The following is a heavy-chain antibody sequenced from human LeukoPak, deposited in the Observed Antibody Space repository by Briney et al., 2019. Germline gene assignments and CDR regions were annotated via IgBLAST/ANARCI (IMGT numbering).Heavy chain of an antibody. CDR1: GGTFSSYA. CDR3: ARDGIVVVPAAMFY. V-gene: IGHV1-69*13. J-gene: IGHJ4*02. CDR2: IIPIFGTA. D-gene: IGHD2-2*01. Sequence: GASVKVSCKASGGTFSSYAISRVRQAPGQGLEWMGGIIPIFGTANYAQKFQGRVTITADESTSTAYMELSSLRSEDTAVYYCARDGIVVVPAAMFYWGQGTLVTVSS.